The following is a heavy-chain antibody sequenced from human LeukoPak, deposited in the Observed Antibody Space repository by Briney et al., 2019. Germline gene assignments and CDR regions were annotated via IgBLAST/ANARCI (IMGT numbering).Heavy chain of an antibody. CDR1: GFTFSSYT. V-gene: IGHV3-30*14. J-gene: IGHJ3*02. CDR3: ARSRGIPDAFDM. CDR2: ISYDGSNK. Sequence: GGSLRLSCAASGFTFSSYTMNWVRQAPGKGLEWVAVISYDGSNKYYADSVKGRFTISRDNSKNTVYLQMNSLRAEDTAVHYCARSRGIPDAFDMWGLGTMVTVSS. D-gene: IGHD2-21*01.